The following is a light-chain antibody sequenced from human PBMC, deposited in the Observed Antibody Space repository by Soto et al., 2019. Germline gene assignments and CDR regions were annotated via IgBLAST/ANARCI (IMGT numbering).Light chain of an antibody. CDR2: EVS. Sequence: QSALTQPASVSGSPGQSITISCTGTSSDVGGYNYVSWYQQHPGKAPKLMIYEVSNRPSGVSNRFSGSKSGNTASLTISGLQAEDEADYYCSSYTSSSCLVFGGGTKLTVL. V-gene: IGLV2-14*01. CDR3: SSYTSSSCLV. CDR1: SSDVGGYNY. J-gene: IGLJ2*01.